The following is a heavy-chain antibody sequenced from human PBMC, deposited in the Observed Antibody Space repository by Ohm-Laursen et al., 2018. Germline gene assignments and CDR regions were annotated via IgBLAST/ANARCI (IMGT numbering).Heavy chain of an antibody. CDR2: ISGSGGST. CDR1: GITFSSYA. J-gene: IGHJ4*02. CDR3: ARLRARPI. Sequence: GSLRLSCTASGITFSSYAMNWVRQAPGKGLEWVSGISGSGGSTDYADSVKGRFTISRDNSKNTLYLQMNSLRAEDTAVYYCARLRARPIWGQGTLVTVSS. D-gene: IGHD4-17*01. V-gene: IGHV3-23*01.